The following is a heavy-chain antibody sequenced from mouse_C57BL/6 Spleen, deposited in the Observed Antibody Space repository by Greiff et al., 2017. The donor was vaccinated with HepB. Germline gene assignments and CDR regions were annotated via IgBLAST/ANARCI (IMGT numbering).Heavy chain of an antibody. J-gene: IGHJ3*01. CDR1: GYAFSSSW. V-gene: IGHV1-82*01. D-gene: IGHD3-2*02. Sequence: LEESGPELVKPGASVKISCKASGYAFSSSWMNWVKQRPGKGLEWIGRIYPGDGDTNYNGKFKGKATLTADKSSSTAYMQLSSLTSEDSAVYFCARDSSGYVAWFAYWGQGTLVTVSA. CDR2: IYPGDGDT. CDR3: ARDSSGYVAWFAY.